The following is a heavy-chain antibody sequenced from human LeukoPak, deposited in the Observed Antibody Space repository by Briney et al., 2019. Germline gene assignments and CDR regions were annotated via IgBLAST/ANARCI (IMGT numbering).Heavy chain of an antibody. V-gene: IGHV3-23*01. D-gene: IGHD3-22*01. J-gene: IGHJ4*02. CDR3: AKCSHSSGYYSDFDY. Sequence: PGGPLSLPGAASGFPFGSTARTWSARPQGRGRRGFSGISGSGGSTYYADSVKGRFTISRDNSKNTLYMQMNSLRAEDTAVYYCAKCSHSSGYYSDFDYWGQGTLVTVSS. CDR2: ISGSGGST. CDR1: GFPFGSTA.